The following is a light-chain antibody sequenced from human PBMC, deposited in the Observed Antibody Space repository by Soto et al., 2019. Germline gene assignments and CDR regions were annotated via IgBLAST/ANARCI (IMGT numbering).Light chain of an antibody. CDR1: QDIGNY. Sequence: DIQMTQSPSSLSASVGDRVIITCQASQDIGNYLNWYQQKPGIAPKLLIYDASNLQAGVPSRFSGSGSGPDFTFIISDLHPEDFATYYCQHYGGPPNTFGHGPKLEIK. CDR2: DAS. CDR3: QHYGGPPNT. V-gene: IGKV1-33*01. J-gene: IGKJ2*01.